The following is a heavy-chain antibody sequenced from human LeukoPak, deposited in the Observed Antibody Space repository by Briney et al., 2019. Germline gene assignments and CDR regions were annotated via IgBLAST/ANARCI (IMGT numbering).Heavy chain of an antibody. CDR2: IKRDGSEK. V-gene: IGHV3-7*01. CDR3: ARPPNIAAAGQD. J-gene: IGHJ4*02. D-gene: IGHD6-13*01. CDR1: GFSLSAYW. Sequence: GGSLRLSCAASGFSLSAYWMTWVRQAPGKGLEWVANIKRDGSEKYYIDSVKGRFTISRDNAKNLLYLQMNSLRAEDTAVYYCARPPNIAAAGQDWGQGTLVTVSS.